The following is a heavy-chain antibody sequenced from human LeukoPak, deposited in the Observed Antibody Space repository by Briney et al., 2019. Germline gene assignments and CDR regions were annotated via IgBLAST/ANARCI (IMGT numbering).Heavy chain of an antibody. CDR3: ARSPYYYVSSGYYGARSYFDY. CDR1: GGSISSYY. V-gene: IGHV4-4*07. D-gene: IGHD3-22*01. J-gene: IGHJ4*02. Sequence: PSETLSLTCNVSGGSISSYYWSWIRQPAGKGLEWIGRIYTSGSTNYNPSLKSRVTMSVDTSKNQFSLKLSSVTAADTAVYYCARSPYYYVSSGYYGARSYFDYWGQGTLVTVSS. CDR2: IYTSGST.